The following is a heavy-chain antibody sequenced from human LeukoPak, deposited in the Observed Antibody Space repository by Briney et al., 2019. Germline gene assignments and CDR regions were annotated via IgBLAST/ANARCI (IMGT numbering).Heavy chain of an antibody. Sequence: PQTLSPTCTVSGGSLTSAYSSWVRQPPGDGLEWIGSVFFTVKNNYNPTPRAQLTISVNPSRGQFTLKLKSVTAADTPVYYCPKHTSITYAHSHYWGQGTLVTVPS. CDR2: VFFTVKN. D-gene: IGHD2-2*01. J-gene: IGHJ4*02. CDR3: PKHTSITYAHSHY. V-gene: IGHV4-59*08. CDR1: GGSLTSAY.